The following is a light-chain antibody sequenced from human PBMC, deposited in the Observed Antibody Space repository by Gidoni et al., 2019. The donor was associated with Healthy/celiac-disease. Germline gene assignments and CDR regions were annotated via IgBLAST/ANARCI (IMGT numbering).Light chain of an antibody. CDR2: DAT. V-gene: IGKV1-33*01. CDR1: QHISNY. J-gene: IGKJ4*01. CDR3: QQNYNPPLT. Sequence: LQMPQSPSSLSASVGDRVTITCQESQHISNYLNWYKQKPGNAPKLLIYDATNLETGVPSRFSGSGSGTDFTFTISSLQPEDIATYYCQQNYNPPLTFXGXTKVEIK.